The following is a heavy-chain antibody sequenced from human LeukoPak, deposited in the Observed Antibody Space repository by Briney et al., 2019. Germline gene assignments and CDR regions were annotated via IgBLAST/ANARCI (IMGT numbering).Heavy chain of an antibody. D-gene: IGHD4-17*01. V-gene: IGHV3-30*18. CDR3: AKGARGDTVTSIVGLNWFDP. J-gene: IGHJ5*02. CDR1: GITFRSYG. Sequence: GRSLRLSCAASGITFRSYGMHWVRQAPGKGLEGVAVISYDGSHKYYAGSVKGRFSISRDNSKNTLYLQMNSLRADDTAVYYCAKGARGDTVTSIVGLNWFDPWGQGTLVTVSS. CDR2: ISYDGSHK.